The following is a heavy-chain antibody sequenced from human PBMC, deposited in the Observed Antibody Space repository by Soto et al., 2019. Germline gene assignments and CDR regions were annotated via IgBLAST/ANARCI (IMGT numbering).Heavy chain of an antibody. V-gene: IGHV3-7*03. J-gene: IGHJ3*02. Sequence: GGTLSLSCAASGFTFSSYWKSWVRQAPGKGLEWVANIKQDGSEKYYVDSVKGRFTISRDNAKNSLYLQMNSLRAEDTAVYYCASVVTIDAFDIWGQGTMVTVSS. CDR1: GFTFSSYW. CDR3: ASVVTIDAFDI. D-gene: IGHD2-15*01. CDR2: IKQDGSEK.